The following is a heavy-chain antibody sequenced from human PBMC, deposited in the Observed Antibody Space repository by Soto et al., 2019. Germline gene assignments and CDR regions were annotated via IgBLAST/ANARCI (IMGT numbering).Heavy chain of an antibody. CDR3: ARDSGGNSGWFDP. V-gene: IGHV1-8*01. CDR1: GYTFTSYD. CDR2: MSPNSGNT. D-gene: IGHD2-21*01. J-gene: IGHJ5*02. Sequence: QVQLVQSGAEVKRPGASVKVSCKASGYTFTSYDLNWVRQAPGQGLEWIGWMSPNSGNTGYAQKFQGRVTMTTNTAMSTAYMELSSLTSEDTAVYYCARDSGGNSGWFDPWGQGTLVSVSS.